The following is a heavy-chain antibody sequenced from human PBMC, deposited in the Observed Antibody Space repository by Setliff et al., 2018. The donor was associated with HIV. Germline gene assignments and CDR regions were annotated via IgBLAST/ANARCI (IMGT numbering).Heavy chain of an antibody. V-gene: IGHV4-39*01. CDR1: GGSISSGDSY. J-gene: IGHJ4*01. CDR3: ATLRWLRSKHSDY. D-gene: IGHD5-12*01. CDR2: IYYTENT. Sequence: PSETLSLTCTVSGGSISSGDSYWSWIRQHPGKGLEWIGAIYYTENTYYNPSLKSRVTMSVDTSKNQFSLKLRSVTAADTAVYFCATLRWLRSKHSDYWGQGILVTVSS.